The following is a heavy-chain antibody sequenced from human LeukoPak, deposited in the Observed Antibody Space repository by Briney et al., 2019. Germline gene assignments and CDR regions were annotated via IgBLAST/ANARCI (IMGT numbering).Heavy chain of an antibody. CDR2: IYYSGST. D-gene: IGHD3-10*01. Sequence: PSETLSLTCTVSGGSISSSSYYWGWIRQPPGKGLGWIGSIYYSGSTYYNPSLKSRVTISVDTSKNQFSLKLSSVTAADTAVYYCARGTAVRGVITPFDYWGQGTLVTVSS. V-gene: IGHV4-39*01. CDR3: ARGTAVRGVITPFDY. CDR1: GGSISSSSYY. J-gene: IGHJ4*02.